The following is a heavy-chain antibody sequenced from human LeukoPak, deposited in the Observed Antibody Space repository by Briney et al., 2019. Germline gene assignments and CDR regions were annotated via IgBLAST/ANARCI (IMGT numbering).Heavy chain of an antibody. CDR3: ALGGYYESRIDY. Sequence: ETLSLTCAVYGGSFSGYYWNWVRQPPGKGLEWVSSIFPSGGEIHYADSVRGRFTISRDNSKNTLYLQMNSLRAEDTAVYYCALGGYYESRIDYWGQGTLVTVSS. CDR1: GGSFSGYY. V-gene: IGHV3-66*02. CDR2: IFPSGGEI. D-gene: IGHD1-26*01. J-gene: IGHJ4*02.